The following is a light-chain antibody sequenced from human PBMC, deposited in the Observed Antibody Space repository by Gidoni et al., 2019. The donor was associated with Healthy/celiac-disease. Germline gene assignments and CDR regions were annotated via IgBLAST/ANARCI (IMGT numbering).Light chain of an antibody. CDR1: SSNIGAGYD. CDR2: GNN. Sequence: QSVLTQPPSVSGAPGQRVTISCTGSSSNIGAGYDVHWYQQLPGTAPKLLINGNNNRPSGGPDRFSGSKSGTSASLAITGLQAEDEADYYCQSYDNSLSVSVFGGGTKLTVL. J-gene: IGLJ3*02. CDR3: QSYDNSLSVSV. V-gene: IGLV1-40*01.